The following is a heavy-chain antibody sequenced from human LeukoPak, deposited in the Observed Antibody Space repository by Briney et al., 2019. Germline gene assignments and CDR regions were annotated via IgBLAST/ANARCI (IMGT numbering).Heavy chain of an antibody. J-gene: IGHJ4*02. D-gene: IGHD6-13*01. V-gene: IGHV1-2*02. CDR2: LNPNSGGT. CDR3: ARIAAAGTHSDY. CDR1: GYTFTGYY. Sequence: GASVEVSCKASGYTFTGYYMHWMRQAPGQGLEWMGWLNPNSGGTNYAQKFQGRVTMTRDTSISTAYMELSRLRSDDTAVYYCARIAAAGTHSDYWGQGTLVTVSS.